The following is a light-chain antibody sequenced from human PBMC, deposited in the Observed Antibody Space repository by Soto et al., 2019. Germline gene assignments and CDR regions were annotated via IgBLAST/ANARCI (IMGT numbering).Light chain of an antibody. CDR2: DVS. Sequence: QSALTQPRSVSGSPGQSVTISCTGTSSDVGNYNYVSWFQQHPGKAPKLMIYDVSKRPSGVPDRFSGSKSGNTASLTISGLQAEDEAEYYCCSYAGSYTFVVFGGGTKLTVL. CDR3: CSYAGSYTFVV. J-gene: IGLJ2*01. V-gene: IGLV2-11*01. CDR1: SSDVGNYNY.